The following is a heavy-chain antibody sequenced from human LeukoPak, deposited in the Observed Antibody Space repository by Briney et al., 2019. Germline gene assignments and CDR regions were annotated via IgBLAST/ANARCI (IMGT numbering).Heavy chain of an antibody. V-gene: IGHV3-23*01. D-gene: IGHD2-21*02. Sequence: PGGSLRLSCAASGFTFSSYDMSWVRQAPGKGLEGVSVISGSGVRTYYEDSVKGRFTISRDNSKNTLYLQMNSLSAADTAVYYCAKDSSIYDCAYMAVWGKGTTVTVSS. CDR3: AKDSSIYDCAYMAV. CDR2: ISGSGVRT. J-gene: IGHJ6*03. CDR1: GFTFSSYD.